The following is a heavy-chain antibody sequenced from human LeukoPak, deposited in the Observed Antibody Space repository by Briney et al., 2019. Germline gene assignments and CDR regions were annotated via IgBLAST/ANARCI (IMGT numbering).Heavy chain of an antibody. CDR1: GYTLTELS. D-gene: IGHD6-19*01. J-gene: IGHJ5*02. Sequence: ASVKVSCKVSGYTLTELSMHWVRQAPGKGLEWMGGFDPEDGETIYAQKFQGRVTMTEDTSTDTAYMELSSLRSDDTAVYYCARVSRAGNWFDPWGQGTLVTVSS. V-gene: IGHV1-24*01. CDR3: ARVSRAGNWFDP. CDR2: FDPEDGET.